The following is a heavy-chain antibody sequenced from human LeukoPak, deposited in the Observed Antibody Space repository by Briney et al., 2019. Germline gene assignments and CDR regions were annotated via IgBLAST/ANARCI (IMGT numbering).Heavy chain of an antibody. CDR3: ARLRYCSGGSCYLFDY. J-gene: IGHJ4*02. D-gene: IGHD2-15*01. CDR1: GYTFTSYG. CDR2: ISAYNGNT. V-gene: IGHV1-18*01. Sequence: GASMKVSCKASGYTFTSYGISWVRQAPGQGLEWMGWISAYNGNTNYAQKLQGRVTMTTDTSTSTAYMELRSLRSDDTAVYYCARLRYCSGGSCYLFDYWGQGTLVTVSS.